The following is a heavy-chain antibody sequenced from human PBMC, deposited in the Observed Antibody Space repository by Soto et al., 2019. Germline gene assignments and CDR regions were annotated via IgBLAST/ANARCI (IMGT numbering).Heavy chain of an antibody. D-gene: IGHD3-16*01. V-gene: IGHV3-53*01. CDR3: ARVDVGQSRPWGFVDY. Sequence: VQLVESGGGLIQPGGSLRLSCVASGFTVSTYYMSWVRQAPGKGLEWVSVIYRGGTTKYADSVEGRFTISRDHSENTLYLEMNSLRVDDTAVYYWARVDVGQSRPWGFVDYWGQGTLVTVSP. CDR1: GFTVSTYY. J-gene: IGHJ4*02. CDR2: IYRGGTT.